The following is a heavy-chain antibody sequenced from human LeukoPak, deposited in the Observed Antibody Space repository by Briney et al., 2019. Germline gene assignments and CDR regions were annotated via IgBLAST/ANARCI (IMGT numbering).Heavy chain of an antibody. J-gene: IGHJ4*02. CDR1: GFTFSTYV. Sequence: PGGSLRLSCSVPGFTFSTYVMHWVRQAPGKGLEYASAISSNGDNTYYADSVKGRFTISRDNSKNTLYLQMSSLRADDTAVYYCVRGTDYWGQGTLVTVSS. CDR2: ISSNGDNT. V-gene: IGHV3-64D*06. CDR3: VRGTDY.